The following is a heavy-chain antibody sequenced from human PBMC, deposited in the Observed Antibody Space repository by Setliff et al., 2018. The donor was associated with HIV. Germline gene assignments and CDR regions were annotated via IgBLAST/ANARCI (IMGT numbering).Heavy chain of an antibody. CDR3: ARHSDIAPRRTYFDY. V-gene: IGHV4-61*02. J-gene: IGHJ4*02. D-gene: IGHD6-6*01. CDR2: IYTSGSI. CDR1: GVSISSGSYY. Sequence: SETLSLTCTVSGVSISSGSYYWSWIRQSAGKGLEWIGRIYTSGSINYNPSLKSRVTISVDTSKNQFSLKLTSVAAADTAVYYCARHSDIAPRRTYFDYWGQGTLVTVSS.